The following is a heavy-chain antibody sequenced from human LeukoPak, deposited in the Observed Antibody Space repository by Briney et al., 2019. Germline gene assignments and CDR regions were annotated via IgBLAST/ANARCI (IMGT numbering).Heavy chain of an antibody. D-gene: IGHD6-19*01. CDR1: GFTFSSYS. CDR2: IRSSSSYI. V-gene: IGHV3-21*01. Sequence: GGSLRLSCAASGFTFSSYSMNWVRQAPGKGLEWVSFIRSSSSYIYYADSVKGRFTISRDNAKNSLYLQMNSLRDEDTAVYYCARHGIAVAGEFFDYWGQGTLVTVSS. CDR3: ARHGIAVAGEFFDY. J-gene: IGHJ4*02.